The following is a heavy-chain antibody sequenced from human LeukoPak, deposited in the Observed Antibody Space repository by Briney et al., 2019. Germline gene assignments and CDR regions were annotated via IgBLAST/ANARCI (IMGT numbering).Heavy chain of an antibody. J-gene: IGHJ3*02. CDR2: IDQSGGRD. Sequence: GGSLRLSCAASGFTFSRFWMNWVRQAPGRGLEWVANIDQSGGRDNYVDSVKGRFTISRDNAKNSLFLEMSSLRADDTAVYFCARDVEGGTFGIWGQGTTVTVSS. CDR3: ARDVEGGTFGI. V-gene: IGHV3-7*05. D-gene: IGHD3-16*01. CDR1: GFTFSRFW.